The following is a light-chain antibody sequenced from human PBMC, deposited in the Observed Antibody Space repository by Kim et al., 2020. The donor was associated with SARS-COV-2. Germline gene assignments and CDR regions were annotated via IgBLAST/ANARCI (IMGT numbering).Light chain of an antibody. CDR1: QSVNYF. CDR3: QQRSNWPLT. CDR2: DAS. Sequence: PGDRATLSCRASQSVNYFLAWYQLRPGQAPRLLIYDASDRATGIPARFSGTGSGTDLTLTISSLEPEDFAVYYCQQRSNWPLTFGGGTKVDIK. J-gene: IGKJ4*01. V-gene: IGKV3-11*01.